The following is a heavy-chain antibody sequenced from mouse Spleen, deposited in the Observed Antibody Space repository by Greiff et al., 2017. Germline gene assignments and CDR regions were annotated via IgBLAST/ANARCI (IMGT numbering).Heavy chain of an antibody. CDR3: PRHYRYGGDYFDH. Sequence: QVQLQQPGAELVMPGASVKLSCKASGYTFTSYWMHWVQQRPGQGLEWIGEIDPSDSYTNYNQKFKGKATLTVDKSSSTAYMQLSSLTSEDSAVYYCPRHYRYGGDYFDHWGQGTTPTISS. V-gene: IGHV1-69*01. D-gene: IGHD2-14*01. J-gene: IGHJ2*01. CDR1: GYTFTSYW. CDR2: IDPSDSYT.